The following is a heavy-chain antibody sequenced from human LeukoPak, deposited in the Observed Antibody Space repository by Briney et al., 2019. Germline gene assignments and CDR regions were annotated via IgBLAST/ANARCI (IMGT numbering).Heavy chain of an antibody. J-gene: IGHJ4*02. V-gene: IGHV4-34*01. D-gene: IGHD2-8*01. CDR1: GGSFSGYY. CDR3: ARRESGVQDY. CDR2: INHSGST. Sequence: SETLSLTCAVYGGSFSGYYWSWIRQPPGKGLEWIGEINHSGSTNYSPSLKSRVTISVDTSKNQFSLKLSSVTAADTAVYYCARRESGVQDYWGQGTLVTVSS.